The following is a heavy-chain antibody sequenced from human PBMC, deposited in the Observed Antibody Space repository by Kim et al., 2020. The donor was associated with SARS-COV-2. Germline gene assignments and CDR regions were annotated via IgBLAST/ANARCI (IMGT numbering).Heavy chain of an antibody. J-gene: IGHJ4*02. CDR2: INFNDAGT. Sequence: ASVKVSCKTPANTFTKEYIHWVRQAPGQGLEWMGLINFNDAGTERAQRFQGRVTLTRDTSTSTVFMDLISLTSEDTAVYFCARDLRSGYGSSFYWGQGTLVIVSS. CDR1: ANTFTKEY. V-gene: IGHV1-46*01. CDR3: ARDLRSGYGSSFY. D-gene: IGHD3-10*01.